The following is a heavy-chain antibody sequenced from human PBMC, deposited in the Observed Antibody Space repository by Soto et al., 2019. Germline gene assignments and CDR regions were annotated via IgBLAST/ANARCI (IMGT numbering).Heavy chain of an antibody. CDR1: GFTFSSYW. J-gene: IGHJ4*02. Sequence: EVQLVEPGGGLVQPGGSLRLSCAASGFTFSSYWMHWVRQSPGKGLVWVSQIDSDGRSTTYADTVKGRFTVSRDNAKNKLFLQMNSLRAEDTAVYYCVRDYDSSGFYSGHWGQGTLVTVSS. V-gene: IGHV3-74*03. CDR2: IDSDGRST. D-gene: IGHD3-22*01. CDR3: VRDYDSSGFYSGH.